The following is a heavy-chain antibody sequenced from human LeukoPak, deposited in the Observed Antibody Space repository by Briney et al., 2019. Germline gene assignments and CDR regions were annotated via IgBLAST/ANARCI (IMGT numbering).Heavy chain of an antibody. D-gene: IGHD6-13*01. J-gene: IGHJ6*03. Sequence: GGSLRLSCAASGFALNTYWFHWVRQSQQTGLEWVAGLIGDGNFKRHADSVRGRLTISRDNAKTSLYLQMSSLRAEDTAVYYCAREGQQLVSGYYIDVWGKGTTVTVSS. V-gene: IGHV3-74*01. CDR2: LIGDGNFK. CDR1: GFALNTYW. CDR3: AREGQQLVSGYYIDV.